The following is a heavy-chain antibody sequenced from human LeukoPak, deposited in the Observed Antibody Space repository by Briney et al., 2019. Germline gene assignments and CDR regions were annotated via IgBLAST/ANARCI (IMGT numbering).Heavy chain of an antibody. CDR3: AREALYGDYAGGSNLGYFDY. V-gene: IGHV3-30*02. CDR1: GFTFRSYD. D-gene: IGHD4-17*01. J-gene: IGHJ4*02. CDR2: IRYDGSDK. Sequence: GGSLRLSCAASGFTFRSYDTHWVRQAPGKGLEWVAFIRYDGSDKDYAESVRGRFTISRDNSKNTLYLHMNSLRAEDTAVYYCAREALYGDYAGGSNLGYFDYWGQGTLVTVSS.